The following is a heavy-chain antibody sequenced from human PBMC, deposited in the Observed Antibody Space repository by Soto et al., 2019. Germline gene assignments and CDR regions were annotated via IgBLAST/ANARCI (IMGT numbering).Heavy chain of an antibody. D-gene: IGHD3-3*01. CDR3: AKDARGVFADAFDI. CDR1: GFTFSSYA. V-gene: IGHV3-23*01. Sequence: EVQLLESGGGLVQPGGSLRLSCAASGFTFSSYAMSWVRQAPGKGLEWVSGISGSGGTTNYADSVKGRFTISRDNSKNTLFLQMNSLRAEDTAIYYCAKDARGVFADAFDIWGQGTMVTVSS. CDR2: ISGSGGTT. J-gene: IGHJ3*02.